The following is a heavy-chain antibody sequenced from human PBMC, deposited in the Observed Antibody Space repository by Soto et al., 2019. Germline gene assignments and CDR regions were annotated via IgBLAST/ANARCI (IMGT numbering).Heavy chain of an antibody. CDR3: VKAEHLTNTLTTPFDY. CDR2: ISRSGDTT. V-gene: IGHV3-23*01. D-gene: IGHD4-17*01. CDR1: GFTFTSFA. Sequence: PGGSLRLSCAASGFTFTSFAMSWVRQAPGRGLGWVSAISRSGDTTYYADSVKGRFTISRDNSKNTLYLQMNGLRAEDTAVYYCVKAEHLTNTLTTPFDYWGQGTLVTVSS. J-gene: IGHJ4*02.